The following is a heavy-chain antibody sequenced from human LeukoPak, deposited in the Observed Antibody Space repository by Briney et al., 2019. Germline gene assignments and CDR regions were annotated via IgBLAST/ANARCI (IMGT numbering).Heavy chain of an antibody. CDR1: GLTFSDEY. CDR2: ISNTGDFI. J-gene: IGHJ4*02. D-gene: IGHD3-10*01. CDR3: VRGRGAGPGAHFDY. Sequence: GGSLRLSCAASGLTFSDEYMSWIRQAPGKGLEWVSYISNTGDFIAYADSVKGRFTMSRDNAKNSLYLQMNSLRAEDAAAYYCVRGRGAGPGAHFDYWGQGTLVTVSS. V-gene: IGHV3-11*01.